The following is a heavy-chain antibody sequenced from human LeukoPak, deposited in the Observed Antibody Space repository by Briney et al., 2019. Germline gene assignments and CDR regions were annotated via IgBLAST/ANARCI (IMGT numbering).Heavy chain of an antibody. CDR3: AKDFVVVPGNVNYFDY. D-gene: IGHD2-21*02. V-gene: IGHV4-39*02. J-gene: IGHJ4*02. Sequence: PSETLSLTCTVSGGSISSSSYNWAWIRQPPGKGLEWIGNIDNIGSTYYNPSLQSRVTISVDKSKDQLSLKLNSVTATDTAVYYCAKDFVVVPGNVNYFDYWGQGTLVTVSS. CDR2: IDNIGST. CDR1: GGSISSSSYN.